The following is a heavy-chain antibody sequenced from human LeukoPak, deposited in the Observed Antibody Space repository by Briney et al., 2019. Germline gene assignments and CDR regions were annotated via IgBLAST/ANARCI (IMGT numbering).Heavy chain of an antibody. CDR3: ARGPPRYRIDY. CDR1: GGSFSGYY. Sequence: SETLSLTCAVYGGSFSGYYWSWIRQPPGKGLEWIGEINHSGSTNYNPSLKSRVTISVDTSKNQFSLKLSSVTAADTAVYYCARGPPRYRIDYWGQGTPVTVSS. D-gene: IGHD1-14*01. J-gene: IGHJ4*02. V-gene: IGHV4-34*01. CDR2: INHSGST.